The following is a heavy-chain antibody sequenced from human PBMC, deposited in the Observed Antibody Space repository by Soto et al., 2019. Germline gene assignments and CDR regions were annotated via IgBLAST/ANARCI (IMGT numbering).Heavy chain of an antibody. CDR2: TYHSGST. J-gene: IGHJ3*02. V-gene: IGHV4-30-2*01. CDR1: GDSISSSGSS. D-gene: IGHD3-22*01. CDR3: DASLSMQYYESRCYYQDFDN. Sequence: NLSLTCGVSGDSISSSGSSWYWIRQPPGKALEWIGFTYHSGSTYYNPSLESRVTISVDRSKNQFSLKLKSVTAADRAVYYCDASLSMQYYESRCYYQDFDNWGQGIMVT.